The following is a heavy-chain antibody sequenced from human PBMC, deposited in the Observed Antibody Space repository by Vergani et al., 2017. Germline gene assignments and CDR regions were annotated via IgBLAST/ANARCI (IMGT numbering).Heavy chain of an antibody. Sequence: QVQLVESGGGLVKPGGSLRLSCAASGFSFSDHYMTWIRQAPGKGLEWVSYISNSGNTIEYADSVKGRFSISRDNAKSSLFLQMDSLRAEDTAVYYCASDLRDYNTYPGTFDIWGQGSMVTVSS. CDR1: GFSFSDHY. J-gene: IGHJ3*02. CDR3: ASDLRDYNTYPGTFDI. D-gene: IGHD4-11*01. CDR2: ISNSGNTI. V-gene: IGHV3-11*01.